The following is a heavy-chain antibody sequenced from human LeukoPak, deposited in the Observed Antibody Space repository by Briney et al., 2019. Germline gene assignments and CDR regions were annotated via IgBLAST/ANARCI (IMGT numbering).Heavy chain of an antibody. D-gene: IGHD1-26*01. CDR3: ARDGVGATVFDY. V-gene: IGHV3-30*03. CDR1: GFTFSSYG. Sequence: PGRSLRLSCAASGFTFSSYGMHWVRQAPGKGLEWVAVISYDGSNKYYADSVKGRFTISRDNSKNTLYLQINSLRPEDTAVYYCARDGVGATVFDYWGQGTLVTVSS. CDR2: ISYDGSNK. J-gene: IGHJ4*02.